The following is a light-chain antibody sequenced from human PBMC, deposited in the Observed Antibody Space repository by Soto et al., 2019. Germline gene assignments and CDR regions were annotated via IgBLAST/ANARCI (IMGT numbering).Light chain of an antibody. J-gene: IGLJ1*01. CDR1: SSDVGGYKY. V-gene: IGLV2-14*01. CDR2: EVS. CDR3: LSHTITSGGV. Sequence: QSVLTQPASVSGSPGQSITISCTGTSSDVGGYKYVSWYQQHPGKAPKLMIYEVSNRPSGVSNRFSGSKSGNTASLTISGLQAEDEADYYCLSHTITSGGVFGTGTKLTVL.